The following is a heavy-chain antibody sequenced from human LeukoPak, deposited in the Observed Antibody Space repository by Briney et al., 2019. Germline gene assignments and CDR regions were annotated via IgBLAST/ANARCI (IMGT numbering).Heavy chain of an antibody. CDR1: GGTFSSYT. J-gene: IGHJ6*03. Sequence: GASVKVSCKASGGTFSSYTISWVRQAPGQGLEWMGRIIPILGIANYAQKFQGRVTITTDESTSTTYMELTSLRSDDTAVYYCARDPRTRYSGSYRDDYYHYYMDVWGKGTTVTVSS. V-gene: IGHV1-69*16. CDR2: IIPILGIA. D-gene: IGHD1-26*01. CDR3: ARDPRTRYSGSYRDDYYHYYMDV.